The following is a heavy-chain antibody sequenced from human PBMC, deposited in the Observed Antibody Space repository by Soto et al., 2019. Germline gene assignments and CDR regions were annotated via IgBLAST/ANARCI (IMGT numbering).Heavy chain of an antibody. V-gene: IGHV4-39*01. CDR1: GGAISISSYV. J-gene: IGHJ5*02. CDR3: ARHPSDFWFDP. Sequence: PSDPLSHTSTLSGGAISISSYVWGRIRQPPGKGMEWIGSIFYSGSTYYNPSLKSRVTVSVDTSKNQFSLKLSSVTASDTAVYYCARHPSDFWFDPWGQGTLVTVSS. D-gene: IGHD2-21*02. CDR2: IFYSGST.